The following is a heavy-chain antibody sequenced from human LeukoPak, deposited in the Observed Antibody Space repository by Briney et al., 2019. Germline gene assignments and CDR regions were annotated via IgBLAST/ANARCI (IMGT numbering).Heavy chain of an antibody. V-gene: IGHV3-30*02. D-gene: IGHD2-21*02. CDR2: IRDDGSTR. CDR1: GFTFSRYG. CDR3: AKRAQVTAISPYFDY. Sequence: PGGSLRLSCAASGFTFSRYGLHWVRQAPGKGLEWVAFIRDDGSTRYYADSVKGRITISRDNSKNTLYLEMNSLRAEDTAVYYCAKRAQVTAISPYFDYWGQGTLVTVSS. J-gene: IGHJ4*02.